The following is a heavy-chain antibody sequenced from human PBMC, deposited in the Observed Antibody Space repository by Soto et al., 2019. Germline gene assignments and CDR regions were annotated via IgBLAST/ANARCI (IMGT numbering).Heavy chain of an antibody. V-gene: IGHV3-33*01. CDR1: GFTFSSHG. CDR2: IWHDGSQE. CDR3: ARVGPLTTNSGMDV. Sequence: QVQLVESGGGVVQPGRSLRLSCAASGFTFSSHGMHWVRQAPGKVLEWVAVIWHDGSQEYYADSVRGRFTISRDNSKKMVYLQMNSRRDEDTAWYKCARVGPLTTNSGMDVWGQGTTVTVSS. J-gene: IGHJ6*02. D-gene: IGHD4-17*01.